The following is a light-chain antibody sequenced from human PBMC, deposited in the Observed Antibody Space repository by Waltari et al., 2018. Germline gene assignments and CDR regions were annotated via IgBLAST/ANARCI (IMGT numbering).Light chain of an antibody. CDR2: RNN. CDR1: SSNIEMTY. J-gene: IGLJ1*01. V-gene: IGLV1-47*01. CDR3: AAWDDSLSGLYV. Sequence: QSVLTQPPSASGTPGQRVTISCSGSSSNIEMTYVYWFQRLPGTAPRLLIYRNNQRPSGVPDRFAGSKAGTSASLAISGRRSDDEADYYCAAWDDSLSGLYVFGTGTKVTVL.